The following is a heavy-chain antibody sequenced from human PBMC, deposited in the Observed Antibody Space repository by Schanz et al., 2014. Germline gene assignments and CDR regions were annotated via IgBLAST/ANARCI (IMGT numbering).Heavy chain of an antibody. CDR3: ARGALAGYVALLTAANDY. CDR1: GYTFTSYY. Sequence: QVQLVQSGAEVKKPGASVKVSCKASGYTFTSYYIHWVRQAPGQGLEWMGIVNPGGGSTSGAQRFPTRVNITRDTSTGTGYLGPTRLRFEDTGVYSCARGALAGYVALLTAANDYWGQGTLLTVSS. CDR2: VNPGGGST. D-gene: IGHD2-15*01. V-gene: IGHV1-46*01. J-gene: IGHJ4*02.